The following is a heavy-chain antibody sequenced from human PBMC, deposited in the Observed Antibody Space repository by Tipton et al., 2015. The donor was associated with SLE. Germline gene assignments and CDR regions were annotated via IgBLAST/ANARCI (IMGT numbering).Heavy chain of an antibody. CDR3: SRPWGY. V-gene: IGHV4-39*07. Sequence: TLSLTCTVSGGSISSGGYYWSWNRQPPGKGLEWIGSIHYSGRTYYKPSLRSRVSISSDTSKNQFSLKLTSVTAADTAVYYCSRPWGYWGQGTLVTVSS. CDR1: GGSISSGGYY. D-gene: IGHD7-27*01. J-gene: IGHJ4*02. CDR2: IHYSGRT.